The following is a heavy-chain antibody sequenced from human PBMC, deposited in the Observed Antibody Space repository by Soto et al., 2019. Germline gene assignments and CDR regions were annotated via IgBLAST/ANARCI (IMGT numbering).Heavy chain of an antibody. CDR3: TRIGYCSSTSCYVDY. V-gene: IGHV4-4*02. Sequence: SETLSLTCAVSGGSISSSNWWSWVRQPPGKGLEWIGEIYHSGSTNYNPSLKSRVTISVDKSKNQFSLKLSSVTAADTALYYCTRIGYCSSTSCYVDYWGQGTLVTVSS. CDR2: IYHSGST. D-gene: IGHD2-2*01. CDR1: GGSISSSNW. J-gene: IGHJ4*02.